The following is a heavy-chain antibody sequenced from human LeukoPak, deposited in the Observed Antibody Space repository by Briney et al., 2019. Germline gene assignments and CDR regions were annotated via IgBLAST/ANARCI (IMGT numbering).Heavy chain of an antibody. CDR1: GYTFTSYG. V-gene: IGHV1-18*01. CDR2: ISAYNGNT. D-gene: IGHD2-15*01. CDR3: ARENFDVVVFPARPREKHENWFDP. J-gene: IGHJ5*02. Sequence: GASVKVSCKASGYTFTSYGISWVRQAPGQGLEWMGWISAYNGNTNYAQKLQGRVTMTTDTSTSTAYMELRSLRSDDTAVYYCARENFDVVVFPARPREKHENWFDPWGQGTLVTVSS.